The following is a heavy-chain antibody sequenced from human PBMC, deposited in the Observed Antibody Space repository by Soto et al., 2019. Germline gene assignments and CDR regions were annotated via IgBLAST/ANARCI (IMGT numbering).Heavy chain of an antibody. CDR3: AKDQIGGDYYYYYMDV. CDR1: GFTFSSYA. CDR2: ISGSGGST. J-gene: IGHJ6*03. V-gene: IGHV3-23*01. D-gene: IGHD2-21*01. Sequence: GGSLRLSCAASGFTFSSYAMSWVRQAPGKGLEWVSAISGSGGSTYYADSVKGRFTISRDNSKNTLYLQMNSLRAEDTAVYYCAKDQIGGDYYYYYMDVWGKGTTVTVS.